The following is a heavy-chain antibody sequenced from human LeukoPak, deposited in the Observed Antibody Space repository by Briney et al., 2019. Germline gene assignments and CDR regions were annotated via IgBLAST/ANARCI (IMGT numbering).Heavy chain of an antibody. J-gene: IGHJ5*02. Sequence: GSLRLSCAASGFTFSSYAMSWVRQAPGKGLEWVSAISGSGGSTYYADSVKGRFTISRDNSKNTLYLQMNSLRAEDAAVYYCAKDGGMRLYYDFWSGYYPNWFDPWGQGTLVTVSS. D-gene: IGHD3-3*01. CDR2: ISGSGGST. V-gene: IGHV3-23*01. CDR1: GFTFSSYA. CDR3: AKDGGMRLYYDFWSGYYPNWFDP.